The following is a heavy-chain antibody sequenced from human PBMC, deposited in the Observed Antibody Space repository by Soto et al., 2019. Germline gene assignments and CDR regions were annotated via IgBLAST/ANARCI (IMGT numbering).Heavy chain of an antibody. CDR3: ARDLVFGGVNPPG. Sequence: QVQLQESGPGLVKPSETLSLTCTVSGGSVSSGSYYWSWIRQPPGKGLEWIGYIYYSGSTNYNPSLKSRVTISVDTSKNQFSLKLSSVTAADTAVYYCARDLVFGGVNPPGWGQGTLVTVSS. D-gene: IGHD3-16*01. CDR1: GGSVSSGSYY. V-gene: IGHV4-61*01. CDR2: IYYSGST. J-gene: IGHJ4*02.